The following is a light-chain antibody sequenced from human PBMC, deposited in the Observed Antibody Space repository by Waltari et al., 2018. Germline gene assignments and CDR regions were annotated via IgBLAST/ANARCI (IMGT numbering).Light chain of an antibody. J-gene: IGKJ3*01. Sequence: EIVLTQSPVTLSLSPGERVTLSCRASQSVSRYLAWYQQKPGQAPRLLIYDTFSRASGIPARFSGSGYGTDFTLTISSLEPEDFAVYYCLHRSNWPPLFTFGPGTKVDIK. CDR2: DTF. CDR1: QSVSRY. CDR3: LHRSNWPPLFT. V-gene: IGKV3-11*01.